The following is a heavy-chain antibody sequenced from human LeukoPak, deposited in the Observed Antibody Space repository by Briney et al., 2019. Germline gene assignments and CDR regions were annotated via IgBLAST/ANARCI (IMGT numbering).Heavy chain of an antibody. J-gene: IGHJ4*02. CDR3: GKEVERHFDLKY. V-gene: IGHV3-23*01. CDR1: GFTFNRYA. Sequence: PGGSLRLSCVASGFTFNRYAMSWVRHVPGKRLEWVSTFSGPMETTYYAPSVRGRFTMSRDNSKNTLSLQMNSLRAEDTAIYYCGKEVERHFDLKYWGQGTLVTVSS. CDR2: FSGPMETT.